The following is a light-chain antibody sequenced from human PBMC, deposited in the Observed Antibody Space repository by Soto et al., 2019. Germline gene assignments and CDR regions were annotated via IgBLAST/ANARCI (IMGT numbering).Light chain of an antibody. Sequence: QSVLAQPPSVSAAPGQKVTISCSGSSSNIGNNYVSWYQQLPGTAPKLLIHDNNKRPSGIPDRFSGSKSGTSATLGITGLQTGDEADYYCGTWDSSLSAFYVFGTGTKVTVL. CDR3: GTWDSSLSAFYV. J-gene: IGLJ1*01. CDR1: SSNIGNNY. CDR2: DNN. V-gene: IGLV1-51*01.